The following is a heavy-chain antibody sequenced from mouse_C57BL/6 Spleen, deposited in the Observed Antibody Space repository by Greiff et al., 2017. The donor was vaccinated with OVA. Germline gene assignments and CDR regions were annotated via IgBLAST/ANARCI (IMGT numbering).Heavy chain of an antibody. Sequence: VQLQQPGAELVKPGASVKMSCKASGYTFTSYWITWVQQRPGQGLEWIGDIYPGRGSTNYNEKFKSKATLTVDTSSSTAYMHLSSLTSEDSAVYYCARTPTSNYRAWFAYWGQGTLVTVSA. J-gene: IGHJ3*01. V-gene: IGHV1-55*01. D-gene: IGHD2-5*01. CDR1: GYTFTSYW. CDR2: IYPGRGST. CDR3: ARTPTSNYRAWFAY.